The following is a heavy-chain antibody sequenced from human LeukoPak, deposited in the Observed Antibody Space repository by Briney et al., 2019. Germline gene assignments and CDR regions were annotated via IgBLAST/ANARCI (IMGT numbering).Heavy chain of an antibody. J-gene: IGHJ4*02. V-gene: IGHV1-18*01. Sequence: GASVKVSCKSSGYTVSNYGISWVRQAPGQGLEWMGWISAYNGNTNYAQKLQGRVTMTTDTSTSTAYMELRSLRSDDTAVYYCARGVEDYVWGSYRSPLDYWGQGTLVTVSS. CDR3: ARGVEDYVWGSYRSPLDY. CDR1: GYTVSNYG. D-gene: IGHD3-16*02. CDR2: ISAYNGNT.